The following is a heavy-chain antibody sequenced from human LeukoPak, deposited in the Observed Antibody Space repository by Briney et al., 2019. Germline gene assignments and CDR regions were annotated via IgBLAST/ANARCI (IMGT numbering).Heavy chain of an antibody. Sequence: ASVMVSCKPSGYTFTIYYMHWVRQAPGQGLEWMGIINPSGGSTSYAQKCQVRVTMTRDTSTSTVYMELSGLRSEDTAVYYCARESGYCSSTSCYPLYYGMDVWGQGTTVTVS. J-gene: IGHJ6*02. D-gene: IGHD2-2*01. CDR3: ARESGYCSSTSCYPLYYGMDV. CDR2: INPSGGST. CDR1: GYTFTIYY. V-gene: IGHV1-46*01.